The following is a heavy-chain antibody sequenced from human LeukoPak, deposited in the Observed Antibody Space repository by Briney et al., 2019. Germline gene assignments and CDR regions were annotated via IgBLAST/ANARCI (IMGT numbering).Heavy chain of an antibody. D-gene: IGHD6-6*01. CDR3: ARESGEYSSSPYAY. V-gene: IGHV1-8*02. J-gene: IGHJ4*02. CDR1: GYTFTSYD. Sequence: ASVKVSCKASGYTFTSYDINWVRQATGQGLEWMGWMNPNSGNTDYAQKFQGRVTMTRNTSISTAYMELSSLRAEDTAVYYCARESGEYSSSPYAYWGQGTLVTASS. CDR2: MNPNSGNT.